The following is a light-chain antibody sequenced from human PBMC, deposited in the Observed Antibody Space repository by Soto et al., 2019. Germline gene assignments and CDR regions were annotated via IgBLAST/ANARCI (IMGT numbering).Light chain of an antibody. CDR1: SSDVGAYNY. Sequence: QSALTQPRSVSGSPVQSVTISCTGASSDVGAYNYVSWYQQHPGKAPKFIIYDVNKRPSGVPDRFSGSKSGNTASLTISGLQAEDEAEYYCCSYAGTYSYVLGTGTKLTVL. CDR2: DVN. J-gene: IGLJ1*01. CDR3: CSYAGTYSYV. V-gene: IGLV2-11*01.